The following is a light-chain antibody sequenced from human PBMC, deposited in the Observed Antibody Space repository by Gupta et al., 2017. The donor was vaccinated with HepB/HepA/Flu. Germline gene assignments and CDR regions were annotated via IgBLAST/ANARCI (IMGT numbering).Light chain of an antibody. Sequence: DIVMTQSPLSLPVTPGEPASISCRSSQSLLHSNGYNYLAWYLQKPGQSPQLMIYLGSHRASGVPDRFSGSGAGKDFTLKSTRSVTKDGGIYFGRLDVQTLTFGQGTXLEIK. CDR3: RLDVQTLT. CDR2: LGS. CDR1: QSLLHSNGYNY. J-gene: IGKJ5*01. V-gene: IGKV2-28*01.